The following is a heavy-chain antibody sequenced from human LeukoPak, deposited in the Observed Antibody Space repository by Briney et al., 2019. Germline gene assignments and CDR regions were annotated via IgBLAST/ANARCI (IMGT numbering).Heavy chain of an antibody. CDR2: IYYSGST. D-gene: IGHD2-15*01. CDR1: GGSISSSSYY. CDR3: ARIPVVVVAATYWFDP. J-gene: IGHJ5*02. V-gene: IGHV4-39*01. Sequence: PSETLSLTCTVSGGSISSSSYYWGWIRQSPGKGLEWIGSIYYSGSTYNNPSLKSRVTISVDTSKNQFSLKLSSVTAADTAVYYCARIPVVVVAATYWFDPWGQGTLVTVSS.